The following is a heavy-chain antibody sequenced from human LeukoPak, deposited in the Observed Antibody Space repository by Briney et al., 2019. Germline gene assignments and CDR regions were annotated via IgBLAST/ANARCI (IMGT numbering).Heavy chain of an antibody. D-gene: IGHD3-22*01. J-gene: IGHJ5*02. V-gene: IGHV3-48*04. Sequence: GGSLRLSCAVSGFTFSTYSIDWVRQAPGKGLEWISYISSSSSTIDFADSVKGRFTISRDNARNSVYLQMNSLRAEDTAVYYCARVHTSSYAADLWGQGTLVTVSS. CDR2: ISSSSSTI. CDR1: GFTFSTYS. CDR3: ARVHTSSYAADL.